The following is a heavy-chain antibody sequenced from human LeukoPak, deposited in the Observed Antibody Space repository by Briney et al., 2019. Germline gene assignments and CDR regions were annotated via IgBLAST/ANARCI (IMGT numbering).Heavy chain of an antibody. CDR3: ARPLGPIAAAGTETLDY. V-gene: IGHV1-46*01. Sequence: QKFQGRVTMTRDTSTSTVYMELSSLRSEDTAVYYCARPLGPIAAAGTETLDYWGQGTLVTVSS. J-gene: IGHJ4*02. D-gene: IGHD6-13*01.